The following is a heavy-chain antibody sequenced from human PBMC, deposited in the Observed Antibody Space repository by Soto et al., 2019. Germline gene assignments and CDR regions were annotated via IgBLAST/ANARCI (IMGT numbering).Heavy chain of an antibody. J-gene: IGHJ4*02. D-gene: IGHD3-10*01. CDR1: GFTFSSYW. CDR2: INSDGSST. Sequence: EVQLVESGGGLVQPGGSLRLSCAASGFTFSSYWMHWVRQAPGKGLVWVSRINSDGSSTSYADSVKGRFTISRDNAKNTLYLQMNSLRAEDTVVYYCASSGLGGHIDYWGQGTLVTVSS. V-gene: IGHV3-74*01. CDR3: ASSGLGGHIDY.